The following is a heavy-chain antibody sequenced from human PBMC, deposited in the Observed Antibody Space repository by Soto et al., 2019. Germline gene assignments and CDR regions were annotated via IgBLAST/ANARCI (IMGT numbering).Heavy chain of an antibody. CDR1: GGSISSSNW. CDR3: ERVKEYSSSEGLPSN. Sequence: SETLSLTCAVSGGSISSSNWWSWVRQPPGKGLEWIGEIYHSGSTNYNPSLKSRVTISVDKSKNQFSLKLSSVTAADTAVYYCERVKEYSSSEGLPSNWGQGTLVTVSS. J-gene: IGHJ4*02. CDR2: IYHSGST. D-gene: IGHD6-6*01. V-gene: IGHV4-4*02.